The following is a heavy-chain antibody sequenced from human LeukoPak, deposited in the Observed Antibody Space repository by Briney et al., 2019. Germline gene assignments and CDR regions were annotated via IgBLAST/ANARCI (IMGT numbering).Heavy chain of an antibody. CDR2: ISSSGPYI. V-gene: IGHV3-21*01. CDR1: GFTVSSNY. Sequence: GGSLRLSCAASGFTVSSNYMSWVRQAPGRGLEWVSSISSSGPYIYYADSVKGRFTISRDNAKNSLYLQMNSLRAEDTAVYYCARLVSGDAFDIWGQGTMVTVSS. CDR3: ARLVSGDAFDI. J-gene: IGHJ3*02.